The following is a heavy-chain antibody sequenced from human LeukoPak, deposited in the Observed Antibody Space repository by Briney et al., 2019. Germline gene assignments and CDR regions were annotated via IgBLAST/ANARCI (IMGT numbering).Heavy chain of an antibody. CDR1: GFTFINYG. J-gene: IGHJ3*01. V-gene: IGHV3-23*01. CDR3: ARNYRDVYDFDAFDV. Sequence: GGSLRLSCTTSGFTFINYGMSWVRQAPGKGLEWVSTFTGRRGTTYYADSVKGRFTISRDNPKNTLSLQMNRLRGEDAAIYYCARNYRDVYDFDAFDVRGQGTMVTVSS. D-gene: IGHD5-24*01. CDR2: FTGRRGTT.